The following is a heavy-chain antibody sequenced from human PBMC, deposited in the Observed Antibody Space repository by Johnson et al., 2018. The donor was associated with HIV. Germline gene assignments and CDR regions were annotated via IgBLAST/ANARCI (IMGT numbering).Heavy chain of an antibody. CDR1: GFTFSSYG. CDR2: IWYDGSNK. CDR3: AKIGDTAMVTGAFDI. V-gene: IGHV3-33*06. Sequence: QVQLVESGGGVVQPGGSLRLSCAASGFTFSSYGMHWVRQAPGKGLEWVAVIWYDGSNKYYADSVKGRFTISRDNSKNTLYLQMNSLRAEDTAVYYCAKIGDTAMVTGAFDIWGQGTMVTVSS. J-gene: IGHJ3*02. D-gene: IGHD5-18*01.